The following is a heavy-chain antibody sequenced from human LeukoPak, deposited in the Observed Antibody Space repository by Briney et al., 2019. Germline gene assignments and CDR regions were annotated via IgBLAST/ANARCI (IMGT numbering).Heavy chain of an antibody. J-gene: IGHJ3*02. CDR1: GYTLTELS. CDR3: ATTYYYDSSGYYYIYDAFDI. D-gene: IGHD3-22*01. Sequence: ASVKVSCKVSGYTLTELSMHWVRQAPGKGLEWMGGFDPEDGETIYAQKFQGRVTMTEDTSTDTAYMELSSLRSEDTAVYYCATTYYYDSSGYYYIYDAFDIWGQGTMVTVSS. CDR2: FDPEDGET. V-gene: IGHV1-24*01.